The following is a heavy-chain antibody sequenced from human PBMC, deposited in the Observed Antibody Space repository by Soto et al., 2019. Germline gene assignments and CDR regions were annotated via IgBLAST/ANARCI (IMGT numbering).Heavy chain of an antibody. D-gene: IGHD2-15*01. CDR1: GITFRSFG. J-gene: IGHJ4*02. CDR2: IWNDGSYK. V-gene: IGHV3-33*02. CDR3: AIDRTGGGSCPYDN. Sequence: SLRLSCEVSGITFRSFGMHWVRRAPGRGLEWVALIWNDGSYKYYSDSAKGRFTVSRDNSKNTVFLQLNSLRAEDTAVYYCAIDRTGGGSCPYDNWGQGTQVTVSS.